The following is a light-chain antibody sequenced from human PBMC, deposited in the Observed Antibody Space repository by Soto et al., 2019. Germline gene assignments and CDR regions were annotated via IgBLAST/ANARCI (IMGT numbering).Light chain of an antibody. J-gene: IGKJ1*01. Sequence: EIVMTQSPATLSVSPWERATLSCRASQSVSSSYLAWYQQKPGQTPRLLIYGASNRATGIPDRFSGSGSGTDFTLTISRLEPEDFAVYYCQQYDSSPRTFGQGTKVDIK. V-gene: IGKV3-20*01. CDR1: QSVSSSY. CDR2: GAS. CDR3: QQYDSSPRT.